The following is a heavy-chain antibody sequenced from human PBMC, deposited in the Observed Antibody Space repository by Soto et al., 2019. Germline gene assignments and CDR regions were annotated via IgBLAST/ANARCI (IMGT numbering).Heavy chain of an antibody. CDR1: GFTFSSYA. CDR3: AKDRQYYYDTSGYYSDY. Sequence: GGSLRLSCAGSGFTFSSYAMSWVRQAPGKGLECVSGISGSGGSTYYADSVKDRFTVSRDNSKNTLYMQMNSLRAEDTAVYYCAKDRQYYYDTSGYYSDYWGQGTLVTVSS. V-gene: IGHV3-23*01. D-gene: IGHD3-22*01. J-gene: IGHJ4*02. CDR2: ISGSGGST.